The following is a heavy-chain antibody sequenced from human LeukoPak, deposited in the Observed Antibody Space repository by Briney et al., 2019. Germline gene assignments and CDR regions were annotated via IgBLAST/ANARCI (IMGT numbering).Heavy chain of an antibody. CDR1: EGTFSSYA. CDR3: AREGLDYGDIEDY. J-gene: IGHJ4*02. D-gene: IGHD4-17*01. CDR2: IIPIFGTA. V-gene: IGHV1-69*13. Sequence: GASVKVSCKASEGTFSSYAISWVRQAPGQGLEWMGGIIPIFGTANYAQKFQGRVTITADESTSTAYMELSSLRSEDTAVYYCAREGLDYGDIEDYWGQGTLVTVSS.